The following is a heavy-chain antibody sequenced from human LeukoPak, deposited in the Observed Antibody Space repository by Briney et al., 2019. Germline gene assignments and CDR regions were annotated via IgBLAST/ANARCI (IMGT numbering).Heavy chain of an antibody. V-gene: IGHV1-8*01. Sequence: ASVNVSCKASGSTFTSYDINWVRQATGQGLEWVGWMNPNSGNTGYAQKFQGRVTMTRNTSIRTDYMELSSLRSEDTAVYYCVSPGVYYDSSGYYPFDYWGQGTLVTVSS. J-gene: IGHJ4*02. CDR3: VSPGVYYDSSGYYPFDY. CDR2: MNPNSGNT. CDR1: GSTFTSYD. D-gene: IGHD3-22*01.